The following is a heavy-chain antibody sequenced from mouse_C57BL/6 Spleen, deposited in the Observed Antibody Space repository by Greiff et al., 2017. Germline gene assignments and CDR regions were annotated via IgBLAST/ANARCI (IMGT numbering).Heavy chain of an antibody. J-gene: IGHJ2*01. V-gene: IGHV1-64*01. CDR3: ARSGWSEYFDC. CDR1: GYTFTSYW. CDR2: IHPNSGST. D-gene: IGHD2-3*01. Sequence: QVQLQQPGAELVKPGASVKLSCKASGYTFTSYWMHWVKQRPGQGLEWIGMIHPNSGSTNYNEKFKSKATLTVDKSSSTAYMQLSSLTSEDSAVYYCARSGWSEYFDCWGQGTTLTVSS.